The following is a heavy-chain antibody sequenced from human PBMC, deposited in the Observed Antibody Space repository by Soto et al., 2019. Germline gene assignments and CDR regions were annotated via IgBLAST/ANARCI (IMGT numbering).Heavy chain of an antibody. Sequence: SETLSLTCTASGGSVSSGSNYWSWIRQPPGKGLGWIGYIYYSGSTNYNPSLKSRVTMSVDTSKNQFSLRLSSVTAADTAIYYCATRITVFGLLIPPFDPWGQGTQVTVSS. D-gene: IGHD3-3*01. CDR2: IYYSGST. CDR3: ATRITVFGLLIPPFDP. J-gene: IGHJ5*02. CDR1: GGSVSSGSNY. V-gene: IGHV4-61*01.